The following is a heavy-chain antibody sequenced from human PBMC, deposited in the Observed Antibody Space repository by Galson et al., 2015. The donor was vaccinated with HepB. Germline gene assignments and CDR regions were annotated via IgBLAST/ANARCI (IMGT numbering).Heavy chain of an antibody. CDR1: GGSISSSGNY. D-gene: IGHD1-26*01. CDR2: LFNSGTT. V-gene: IGHV4-39*01. J-gene: IGHJ3*02. Sequence: SETLSLTCTVSGGSISSSGNYWGWIRQPPGKGLEWIGSLFNSGTTYYNPPLKSRVTVSGDTSKNQFSLKMSPVTAADTAVYYCVRHRDSSGVTAFDIWGQGTVVTVSS. CDR3: VRHRDSSGVTAFDI.